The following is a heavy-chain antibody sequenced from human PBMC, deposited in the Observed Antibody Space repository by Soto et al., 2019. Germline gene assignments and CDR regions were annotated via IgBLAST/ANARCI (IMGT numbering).Heavy chain of an antibody. CDR1: GYTFTSYG. Sequence: ASVKVSCKASGYTFTSYGISWVRQAPGQGLEWMGWISAYNGNTNYAQKLQGRVTMTTDTSTSTAYMELRSLRSDDTAVYYCALDDADIAATFSDSWGQATLVTVSS. CDR2: ISAYNGNT. CDR3: ALDDADIAATFSDS. J-gene: IGHJ5*02. V-gene: IGHV1-18*01. D-gene: IGHD5-12*01.